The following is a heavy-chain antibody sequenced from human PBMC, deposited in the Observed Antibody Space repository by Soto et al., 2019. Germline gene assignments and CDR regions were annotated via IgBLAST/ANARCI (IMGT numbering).Heavy chain of an antibody. CDR3: AKDEDSMVYAIDY. V-gene: IGHV3-30*18. D-gene: IGHD2-8*01. CDR2: ISYDGSNK. J-gene: IGHJ4*02. CDR1: GFTFSSYG. Sequence: GGSLRLSCAASGFTFSSYGMHWVRQAPGKGLEWVAVISYDGSNKYYADSVKGRFTISRDNSKNTLYLQMNSLRAEDTAVYYCAKDEDSMVYAIDYWGQGTLVTVSS.